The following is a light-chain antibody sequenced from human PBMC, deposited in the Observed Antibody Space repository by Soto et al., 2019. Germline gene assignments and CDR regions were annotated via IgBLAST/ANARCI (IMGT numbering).Light chain of an antibody. CDR3: QAWDSSTGGV. CDR2: QDS. Sequence: SYELTQPPSVSVSPGQTASITCSGDKLGDKYACWYQQKPGQSPVLVIYQDSKRPSGIPERFSGSNSGNTATLTISGTQPMDEADYYCQAWDSSTGGVFGTGTKLTVL. J-gene: IGLJ1*01. V-gene: IGLV3-1*01. CDR1: KLGDKY.